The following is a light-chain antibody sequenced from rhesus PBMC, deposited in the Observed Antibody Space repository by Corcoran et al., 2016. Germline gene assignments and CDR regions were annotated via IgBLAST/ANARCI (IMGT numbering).Light chain of an antibody. Sequence: DVVMTQFPLSLSITPGQPASISRRSSQSLVHSKGNTYLSWYQQKPGQPPRRLIYEVSNRDSGVPDRFSGSGAGTEFTLKISRVEAEDVGVYYCGQGTNVPLTFGGGTKVEIK. CDR2: EVS. J-gene: IGKJ4*01. CDR3: GQGTNVPLT. V-gene: IGKV2-65*01. CDR1: QSLVHSKGNTY.